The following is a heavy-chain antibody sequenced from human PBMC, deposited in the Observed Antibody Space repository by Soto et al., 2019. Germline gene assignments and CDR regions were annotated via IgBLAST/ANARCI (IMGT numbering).Heavy chain of an antibody. V-gene: IGHV3-33*01. CDR3: ARGWDYSSWLDY. CDR1: GFTFSSYG. CDR2: IWYDGTNK. Sequence: QVQLVESGGGVVQPGRSLRLSCAASGFTFSSYGMHWVRQAPGKGLEWVAVIWYDGTNKYSADSVKGRFTISRDNSKNSLYLKMNSLRAEDTAVYYCARGWDYSSWLDYWGQGTLVTVSS. J-gene: IGHJ4*02. D-gene: IGHD6-13*01.